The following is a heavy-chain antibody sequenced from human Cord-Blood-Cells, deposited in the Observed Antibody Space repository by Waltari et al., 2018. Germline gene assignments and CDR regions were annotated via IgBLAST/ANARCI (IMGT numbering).Heavy chain of an antibody. CDR2: ISYDGSNK. J-gene: IGHJ3*02. CDR1: GFTFSSDG. D-gene: IGHD3-10*01. V-gene: IGHV3-30*18. Sequence: QVQLVESGGGVVPPGGSLRLSWAASGFTFSSDGSHWVRQAPGKGLEWVAVISYDGSNKYYADSVKGRFTISRDNSKNTLYLQMNSPRAEDTAVYYCAKSGEDAFDIWGQGTMVTVSS. CDR3: AKSGEDAFDI.